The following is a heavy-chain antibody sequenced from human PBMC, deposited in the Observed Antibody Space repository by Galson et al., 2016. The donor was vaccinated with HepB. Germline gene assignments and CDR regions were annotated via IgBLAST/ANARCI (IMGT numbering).Heavy chain of an antibody. CDR2: ISVNNGKT. J-gene: IGHJ4*02. V-gene: IGHV1-18*04. Sequence: SVKVSCKASGFTFTTYSFSWVRQAPGQGLEWMGWISVNNGKTDYPQNLQGRVTMTTDTSTSTAYMELRNLRSDDPAVYYCAKRSLAGAADYWGQGTLVTVSS. CDR3: AKRSLAGAADY. D-gene: IGHD6-19*01. CDR1: GFTFTTYS.